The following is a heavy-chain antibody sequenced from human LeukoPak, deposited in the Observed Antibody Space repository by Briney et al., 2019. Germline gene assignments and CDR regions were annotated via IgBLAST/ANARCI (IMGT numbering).Heavy chain of an antibody. CDR3: ARDLYIYDTSGYYKKPVYNWFDP. CDR1: GESFSDYY. D-gene: IGHD3-22*01. CDR2: IYYSGST. J-gene: IGHJ5*02. Sequence: PSETLSLTCAVYGESFSDYYWSWIRQPPGKGLEWIANIYYSGSTYYNPSLKSRVTISVDTSKNQFSLKLSSVTAADTAVYYCARDLYIYDTSGYYKKPVYNWFDPWGQGTLVTVSS. V-gene: IGHV4-34*01.